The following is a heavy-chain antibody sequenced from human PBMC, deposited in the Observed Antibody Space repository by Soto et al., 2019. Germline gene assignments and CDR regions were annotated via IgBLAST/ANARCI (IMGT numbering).Heavy chain of an antibody. CDR3: ARDIRAGGGYASSGYFREFGY. CDR1: GGTFSSYA. Sequence: QVQLVQSGAEVKKPGSSVKVSCKTSGGTFSSYAISWVRQAPGQGLEWMGGIIPIFGTANYAQKFKGRATITADESTSRAYMELSSRRSEDTDVDYGARDIRAGGGYASSGYFREFGYWGQGTLVTVST. V-gene: IGHV1-69*01. D-gene: IGHD3-22*01. CDR2: IIPIFGTA. J-gene: IGHJ4*02.